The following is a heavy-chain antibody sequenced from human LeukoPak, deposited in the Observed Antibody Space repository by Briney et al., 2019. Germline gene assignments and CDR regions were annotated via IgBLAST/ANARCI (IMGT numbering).Heavy chain of an antibody. V-gene: IGHV4-39*07. CDR3: ARDWVGVTAFHY. Sequence: SETLSLTCTVSGGSISSSSYYWGWIRQPPGKGLEWIGSIYYSGSTYYNPSLKSRVTISVDTSKKQFSLKLYSVTAADTAVYYCARDWVGVTAFHYWGQGTLVTVSS. CDR1: GGSISSSSYY. D-gene: IGHD1-26*01. J-gene: IGHJ4*02. CDR2: IYYSGST.